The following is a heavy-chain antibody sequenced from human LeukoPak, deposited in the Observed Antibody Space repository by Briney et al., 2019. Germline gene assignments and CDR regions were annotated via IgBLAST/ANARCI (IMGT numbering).Heavy chain of an antibody. Sequence: GASVKVSCKASGYFFPGYCIHWVRQAPGQGLEWMGWINPNSGATKYAQRFQGRVSMTRDTSINTAYMDLTNLRSDDTAIFYCARVKKLMPEFEFWGQGTLVTVSS. CDR2: INPNSGAT. J-gene: IGHJ4*02. CDR1: GYFFPGYC. V-gene: IGHV1-2*02. CDR3: ARVKKLMPEFEF. D-gene: IGHD2-2*01.